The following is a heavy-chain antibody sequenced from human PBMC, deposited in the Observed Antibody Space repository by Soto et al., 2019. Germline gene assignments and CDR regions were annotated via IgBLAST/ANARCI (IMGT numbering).Heavy chain of an antibody. CDR2: VYHSGST. V-gene: IGHV4-34*01. J-gene: IGHJ6*02. CDR3: ARGGYYYHYGMDV. CDR1: GGSFSGYD. Sequence: QVQLQQWGAGLLKPSETLSLTCAVYGGSFSGYDWSWIRQPPGTGQEWVGEVYHSGSTNYNPSLKSRVNISVDTSNNQFSLKLSSVTAADTAVYYCARGGYYYHYGMDVWGQGTTVTVSS.